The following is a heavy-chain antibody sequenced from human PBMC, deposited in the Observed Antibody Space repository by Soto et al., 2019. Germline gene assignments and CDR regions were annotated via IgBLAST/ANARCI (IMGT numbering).Heavy chain of an antibody. D-gene: IGHD3-9*01. J-gene: IGHJ5*02. Sequence: QVQLQESRPGLVKPSQTLSLTCTVSGGSISSGGYYWSWIRQHPGKGLEWIGYIYYSGSNYYNPSLHSRVTISVNTSTNQFSLKLSSVTAGDTAVYYFARGGVENLTGYSKFDPWGQGTLVTVSS. CDR1: GGSISSGGYY. V-gene: IGHV4-31*03. CDR3: ARGGVENLTGYSKFDP. CDR2: IYYSGSN.